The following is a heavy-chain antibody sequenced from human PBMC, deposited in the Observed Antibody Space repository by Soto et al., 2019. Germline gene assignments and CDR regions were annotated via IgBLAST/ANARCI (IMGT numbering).Heavy chain of an antibody. CDR3: AREGYMAVAGTGYLYNLFDP. CDR1: GDSVSTNSVA. D-gene: IGHD6-19*01. Sequence: PSQTLSLTCAISGDSVSTNSVAWNWIRQSPSRGLEWLGRTYYRSKWYNDYAVSVKSRITINPDTSKNQFSLQLNSVTPEDTAVYYCAREGYMAVAGTGYLYNLFDPWGQGTLVTVSS. V-gene: IGHV6-1*01. J-gene: IGHJ5*02. CDR2: TYYRSKWYN.